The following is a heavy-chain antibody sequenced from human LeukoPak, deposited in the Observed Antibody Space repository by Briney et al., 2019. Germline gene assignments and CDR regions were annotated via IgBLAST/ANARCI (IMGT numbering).Heavy chain of an antibody. J-gene: IGHJ4*02. CDR2: MNWNGVST. D-gene: IGHD3-22*01. V-gene: IGHV3-20*04. CDR3: ARGVVGITTHLDS. CDR1: GFTFEHYS. Sequence: GGSLRLSCAASGFTFEHYSMNWVRQVPGKGLEWVSGMNWNGVSTIYADSVKGRFTISRDNAKNSMYLQMNSLRAEDTALYYCARGVVGITTHLDSWGQGTLVTVSS.